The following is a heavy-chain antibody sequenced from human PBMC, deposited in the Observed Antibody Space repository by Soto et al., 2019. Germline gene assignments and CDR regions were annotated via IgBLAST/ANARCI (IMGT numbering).Heavy chain of an antibody. V-gene: IGHV1-18*01. Sequence: ASVKVSCKASGYTFTNYGISWVRQAPGEGLEWVGWINTSNDNKLYAQKLQGRLTLTTDTSTSTAYMDLTTLRSDDTAVYFCARDPGAASFDFWAQGTLVTVS. CDR2: INTSNDNK. CDR1: GYTFTNYG. J-gene: IGHJ4*02. CDR3: ARDPGAASFDF. D-gene: IGHD2-15*01.